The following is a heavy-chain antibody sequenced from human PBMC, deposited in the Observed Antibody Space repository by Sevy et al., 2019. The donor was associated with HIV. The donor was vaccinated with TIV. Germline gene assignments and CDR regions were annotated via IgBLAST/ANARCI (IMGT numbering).Heavy chain of an antibody. J-gene: IGHJ6*03. V-gene: IGHV4-4*07. D-gene: IGHD4-4*01. Sequence: SETLSLTCTVSGGSISSYYWSWIRQPAGKGLEWIGRIYTSGSTNYNPSLKGRVTMSVDTSKNQFSLKLSSVTAADTAVYYCARGGVTTSGGYYYYMDVWGKGTTVTVSS. CDR1: GGSISSYY. CDR3: ARGGVTTSGGYYYYMDV. CDR2: IYTSGST.